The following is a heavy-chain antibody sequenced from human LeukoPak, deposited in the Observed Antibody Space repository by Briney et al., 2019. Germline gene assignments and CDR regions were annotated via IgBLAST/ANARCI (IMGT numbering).Heavy chain of an antibody. V-gene: IGHV1-69*06. Sequence: SVKVSCKSSGGTLNSYGIMWVRQAPGQGLEWMGAIIPLFGTAKYAPKFQGRVTFTADTSTSTAYMELSSLRSEDTAFYYCAAREAVGNYRYNDWGQGTPVTVSS. CDR2: IIPLFGTA. CDR3: AAREAVGNYRYND. D-gene: IGHD3-16*02. CDR1: GGTLNSYG. J-gene: IGHJ1*01.